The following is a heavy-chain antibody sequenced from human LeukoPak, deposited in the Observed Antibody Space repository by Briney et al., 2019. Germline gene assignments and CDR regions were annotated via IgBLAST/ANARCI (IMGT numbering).Heavy chain of an antibody. Sequence: GGSLRLSCAASGFPFSSYWMHWVRQAPGKGLVWVSRIKSDGSSTTYADSVKGRFTFSRDNSKNTVYLQMNSLRPEDTAVYYCVRDRDWAFDYWGQGSLVTVSS. V-gene: IGHV3-74*01. D-gene: IGHD2-21*02. J-gene: IGHJ4*02. CDR2: IKSDGSST. CDR1: GFPFSSYW. CDR3: VRDRDWAFDY.